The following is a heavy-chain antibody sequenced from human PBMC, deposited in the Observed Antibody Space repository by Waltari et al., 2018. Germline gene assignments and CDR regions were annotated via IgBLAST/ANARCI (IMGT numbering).Heavy chain of an antibody. CDR1: GYTFTSYG. CDR3: ARDQSGLRFLEWLRGRYYYYGMDV. V-gene: IGHV1-18*04. CDR2: ISAYNGNT. Sequence: QVQLVQSGAEVKKPGASVKVSCKASGYTFTSYGISWVRQAPGQGLEWMGWISAYNGNTNYAQKLQGRVTMTTDTSTSTAYMELRSLRSDDTAVYYCARDQSGLRFLEWLRGRYYYYGMDVWGQGTTVTVSS. J-gene: IGHJ6*02. D-gene: IGHD3-3*01.